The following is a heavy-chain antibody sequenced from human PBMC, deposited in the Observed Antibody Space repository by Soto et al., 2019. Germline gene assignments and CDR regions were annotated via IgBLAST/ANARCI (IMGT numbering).Heavy chain of an antibody. D-gene: IGHD6-19*01. CDR1: GHTFNVYY. CDR3: ARPSLGVSGLRS. Sequence: QVQLVQSGADVKRPGASVTVSCRTSGHTFNVYYIHWVRQAPGQDLEWMGYINPNTGVKEYAEKLQGRVTITRDTSISTAYMELRSLRSDDTAVYYCARPSLGVSGLRSWGQGTLITVS. CDR2: INPNTGVK. J-gene: IGHJ5*02. V-gene: IGHV1-2*02.